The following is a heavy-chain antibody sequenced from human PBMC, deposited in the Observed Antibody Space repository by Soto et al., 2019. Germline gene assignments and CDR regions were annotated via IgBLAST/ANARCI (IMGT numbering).Heavy chain of an antibody. V-gene: IGHV6-1*01. D-gene: IGHD3-3*01. CDR3: AREEVWSGYSNYYYYGMDV. J-gene: IGHJ6*02. Sequence: HSHTLSLAFAISGYIVASNIAAWKLIRQSPSRGREWLGRTYYRSKWYNDYAVSVKSRITINPDTSKNQFSLQLNSVTPEDTAVYYCAREEVWSGYSNYYYYGMDVWGQGTTVTVSS. CDR1: GYIVASNIAA. CDR2: TYYRSKWYN.